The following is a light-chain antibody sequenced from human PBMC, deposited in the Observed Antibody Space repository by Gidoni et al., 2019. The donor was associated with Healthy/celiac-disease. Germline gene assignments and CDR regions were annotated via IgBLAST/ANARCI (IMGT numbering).Light chain of an antibody. CDR2: DAS. J-gene: IGKJ4*01. CDR1: QDMSNL. Sequence: DIQMTQSPSSLSASVGDRVTITCQSSQDMSNLLNWYQQKPGKAPKLLIYDASNLETGVPSRFSGSGSGTDFTLTISSLQPEDMATYYCQEYDNLQAFGGGTKVEIK. CDR3: QEYDNLQA. V-gene: IGKV1-33*01.